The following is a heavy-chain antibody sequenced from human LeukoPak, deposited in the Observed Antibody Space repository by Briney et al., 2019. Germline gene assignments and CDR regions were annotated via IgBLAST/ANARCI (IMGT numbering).Heavy chain of an antibody. CDR1: GGSISSSSYY. Sequence: SETLSLTCSVSGGSISSSSYYWDWMRQPPGKGLEWIGSIYYSGSTYYNPSLKSRVTISVDTSKNQFSLKLNSVTAADTAVYQCARDVRRNWFDPWGQGTLVTVSS. J-gene: IGHJ5*02. V-gene: IGHV4-39*02. CDR2: IYYSGST. CDR3: ARDVRRNWFDP.